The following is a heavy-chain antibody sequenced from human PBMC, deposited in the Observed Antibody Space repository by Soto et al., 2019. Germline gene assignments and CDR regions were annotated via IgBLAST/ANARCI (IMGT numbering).Heavy chain of an antibody. CDR3: ARDLVDTAMAPS. Sequence: ASVKVSCKASGGTFSSYTISWVRQAPGQGLEWMGRIIPILGIANYAQKFQGRVTITADKSTSTAYMELSSPRSEDTAVYYCARDLVDTAMAPSWGQGTLVTVSS. J-gene: IGHJ4*02. CDR2: IIPILGIA. CDR1: GGTFSSYT. D-gene: IGHD5-18*01. V-gene: IGHV1-69*04.